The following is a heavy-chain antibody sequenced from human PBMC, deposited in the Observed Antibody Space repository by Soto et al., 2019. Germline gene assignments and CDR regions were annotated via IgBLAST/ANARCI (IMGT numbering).Heavy chain of an antibody. CDR1: GGSISSYY. J-gene: IGHJ4*02. Sequence: SETLSLTCTVSGGSISSYYWSWIRQPPGKGLEWIGYIYYSGSTNYNPSLKSRVTISVDTSKNQFSLKLSSVTAADTAVYYCARSQTTVTSYDYWGQGTLVTVSS. CDR2: IYYSGST. CDR3: ARSQTTVTSYDY. D-gene: IGHD4-17*01. V-gene: IGHV4-59*08.